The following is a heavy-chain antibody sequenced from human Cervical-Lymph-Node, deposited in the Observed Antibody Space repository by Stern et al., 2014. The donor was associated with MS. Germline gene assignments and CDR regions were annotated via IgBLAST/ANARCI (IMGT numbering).Heavy chain of an antibody. Sequence: EVQMVESGGGLIKPGESLRLSCAGSEFTFTNAWMSWVRQAPGKGLEWVGRIKSKANGGTTDYAASVIGIFTISRDDTENTLYLQMNSLKTEDTAMYYCSSDRVYHYGYSYDWGLGTLVTVSS. D-gene: IGHD5-18*01. CDR1: EFTFTNAW. J-gene: IGHJ4*02. CDR3: SSDRVYHYGYSYD. V-gene: IGHV3-15*01. CDR2: IKSKANGGTT.